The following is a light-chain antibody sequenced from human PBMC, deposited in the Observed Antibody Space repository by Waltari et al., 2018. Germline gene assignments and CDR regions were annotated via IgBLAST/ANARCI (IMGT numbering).Light chain of an antibody. CDR3: CSFAGSSTLV. Sequence: QSALTQPASVSGSPGQSITISCTGTRSGVGSYNLVSWYQHHTGKAPKLMIYAGTKRPSGVSNRFSGSKSGNTASLTISGLQAEDEADYHCCSFAGSSTLVFGGGTKLTVL. V-gene: IGLV2-23*01. CDR1: RSGVGSYNL. CDR2: AGT. J-gene: IGLJ3*02.